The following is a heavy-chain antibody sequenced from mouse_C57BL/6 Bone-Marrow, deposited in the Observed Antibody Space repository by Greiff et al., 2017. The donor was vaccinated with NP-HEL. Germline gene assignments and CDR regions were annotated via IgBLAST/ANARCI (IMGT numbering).Heavy chain of an antibody. J-gene: IGHJ2*01. CDR1: GYTFTSYW. CDR2: IYPGSGST. CDR3: AREGMLRVYFDY. Sequence: QVQLQQPGAELVKPGASVKMSCKASGYTFTSYWITWVKQRPGQGFEWIGDIYPGSGSTNYNEKFKSKATLTVDTASSTAYMQLSRLTSEDSAVYYCAREGMLRVYFDYWGQGTTLTVSS. V-gene: IGHV1-55*01. D-gene: IGHD3-3*01.